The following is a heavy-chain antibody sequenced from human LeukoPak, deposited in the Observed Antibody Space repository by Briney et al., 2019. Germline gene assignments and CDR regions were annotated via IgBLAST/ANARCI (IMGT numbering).Heavy chain of an antibody. Sequence: PGGSLRLSCAASGFTFDDYAMHWVRQVPGKGLEWVSGISWNSGGIGYADSVKGRFTISRDNAKNSLYLQMNSLRAEDMALYYCAKASSSSWLDYFDYWGQGTLVTVSS. CDR3: AKASSSSWLDYFDY. D-gene: IGHD6-6*01. CDR1: GFTFDDYA. J-gene: IGHJ4*02. V-gene: IGHV3-9*03. CDR2: ISWNSGGI.